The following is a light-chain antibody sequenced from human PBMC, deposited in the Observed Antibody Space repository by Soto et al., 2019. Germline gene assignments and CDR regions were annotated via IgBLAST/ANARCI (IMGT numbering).Light chain of an antibody. J-gene: IGKJ1*01. Sequence: IPLTQSPVSVSAPVEHTETIYCRASQSISSYLNWYQQKPGKAPKLLIYAASSLQSGVPSRFSGSGSGTDFTLTISSLQPEDFATYYCQQYTYNSRTFGPGPRWIS. CDR2: AAS. CDR3: QQYTYNSRT. CDR1: QSISSY. V-gene: IGKV1-39*01.